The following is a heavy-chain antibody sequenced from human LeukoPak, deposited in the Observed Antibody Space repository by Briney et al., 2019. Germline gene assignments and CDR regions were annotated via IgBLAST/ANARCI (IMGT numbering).Heavy chain of an antibody. Sequence: ASVKVSCKASGYTFTAYYMHWVRQAPGQGLEWMGWINPNSGGTNYAQKFQGRVTMTRDTSISTAYMELSRPRSDDTAVYYCARGGRGWLSPYYFDYWGQGTLVTVSS. D-gene: IGHD3-22*01. V-gene: IGHV1-2*02. J-gene: IGHJ4*02. CDR1: GYTFTAYY. CDR2: INPNSGGT. CDR3: ARGGRGWLSPYYFDY.